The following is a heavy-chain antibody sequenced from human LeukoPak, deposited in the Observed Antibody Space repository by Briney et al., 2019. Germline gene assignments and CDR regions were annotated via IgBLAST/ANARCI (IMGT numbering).Heavy chain of an antibody. Sequence: PGGSLRLSCAASGFTFSSYEMNWVRQAPGKGLEGVSYISSSGSTIYYADSVKGRFTISTDNAKNSLYLQMNSLRAEDTAVYYCARGYYYGSGSYLWGQGTLVTVSS. CDR3: ARGYYYGSGSYL. J-gene: IGHJ4*02. V-gene: IGHV3-48*03. CDR1: GFTFSSYE. D-gene: IGHD3-10*01. CDR2: ISSSGSTI.